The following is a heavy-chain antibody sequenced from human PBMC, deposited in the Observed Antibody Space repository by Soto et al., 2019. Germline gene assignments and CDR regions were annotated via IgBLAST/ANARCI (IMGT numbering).Heavy chain of an antibody. D-gene: IGHD6-19*01. CDR1: GGSISSGGYY. CDR2: IYYSGST. Sequence: KASETLSLTCTVSGGSISSGGYYWSWIRQHPGKGLEWIGYIYYSGSTYYNPSLKSRVTISVDTSKNQFSLKLSSVTAADTAVYYCARDHIAVAGKYYYGMDVWGQGTTVTVSS. J-gene: IGHJ6*02. CDR3: ARDHIAVAGKYYYGMDV. V-gene: IGHV4-31*03.